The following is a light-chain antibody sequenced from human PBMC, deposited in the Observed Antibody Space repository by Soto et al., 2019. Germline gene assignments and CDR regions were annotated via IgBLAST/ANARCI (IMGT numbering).Light chain of an antibody. CDR1: QSVSSN. V-gene: IGKV3-15*01. J-gene: IGKJ2*01. CDR3: QQYNNWPLYT. CDR2: GAS. Sequence: EIVMTQSPATLSVSPGERATLSCRASQSVSSNLAWYQQKPGQAPRLLIYGASTRATGIPARFSGSGSGTDSTLTISSLQSEDCAVYYCQQYNNWPLYTFGQGTKLEIK.